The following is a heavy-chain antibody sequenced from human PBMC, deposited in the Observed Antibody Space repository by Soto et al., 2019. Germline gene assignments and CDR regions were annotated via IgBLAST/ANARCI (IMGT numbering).Heavy chain of an antibody. D-gene: IGHD6-19*01. CDR3: ARTRLLPVAGTYLAFDI. CDR1: GFTFSSYA. J-gene: IGHJ3*02. Sequence: GSLRLSCAASGFTFSSYAMHWVRQAPGKGLEWVAVISYDGSNKYYADSVKGRFTISRDNSKNTLYLQMNSLRAEDTAVYYCARTRLLPVAGTYLAFDIWGQGTMVTVSS. CDR2: ISYDGSNK. V-gene: IGHV3-30-3*01.